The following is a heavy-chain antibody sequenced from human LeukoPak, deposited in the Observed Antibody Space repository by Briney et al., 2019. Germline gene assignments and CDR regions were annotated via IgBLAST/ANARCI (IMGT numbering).Heavy chain of an antibody. D-gene: IGHD2-15*01. V-gene: IGHV1-69*06. Sequence: SVNVSCKASGGTFSSYAISGVRQAPGQGVEWMGRIIPIFGTANYAQKFQGRVTITADKSTSTAYMELSSLRSEDTAVYYCARGGYCSGGSCYPIAYWGQGTLVTVSS. CDR3: ARGGYCSGGSCYPIAY. J-gene: IGHJ4*02. CDR1: GGTFSSYA. CDR2: IIPIFGTA.